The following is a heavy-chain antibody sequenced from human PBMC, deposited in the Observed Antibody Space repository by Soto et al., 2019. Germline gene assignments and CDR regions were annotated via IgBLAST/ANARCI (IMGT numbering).Heavy chain of an antibody. CDR1: GYNFAGYW. CDR2: IYPSDSDT. D-gene: IGHD3-9*01. J-gene: IGHJ6*04. V-gene: IGHV5-51*01. Sequence: GESLKISCKCSGYNFAGYWIAGVRQRPGKSLELMGIIYPSDSDTRYRPSFQVQVTISADKSISSAYLQWSSLRASDTARYYCARGGLSTRTFDHFSLDLWGTGTSVIVVS. CDR3: ARGGLSTRTFDHFSLDL.